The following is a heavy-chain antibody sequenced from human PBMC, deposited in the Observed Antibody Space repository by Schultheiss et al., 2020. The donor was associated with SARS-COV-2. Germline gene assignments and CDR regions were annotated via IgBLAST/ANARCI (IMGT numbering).Heavy chain of an antibody. CDR2: ISASAVNT. D-gene: IGHD6-13*01. J-gene: IGHJ6*02. V-gene: IGHV3-23*01. CDR1: GFTFSNAW. CDR3: AKEGTAPGIGWFYYYGMDV. Sequence: GGSLRLSCAASGFTFSNAWMNWVRQAPGKGLEWVSVISASAVNTNFADSVKGRFTISRDNYRDILYLQINNLRAEDTAVYYCAKEGTAPGIGWFYYYGMDVWGQGTTVTVSS.